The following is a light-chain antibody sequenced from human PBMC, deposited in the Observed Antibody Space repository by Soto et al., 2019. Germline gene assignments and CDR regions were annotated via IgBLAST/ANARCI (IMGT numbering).Light chain of an antibody. CDR2: LAS. CDR3: PQTYKTPLT. J-gene: IGKJ1*01. V-gene: IGKV1-39*01. CDR1: QSISNY. Sequence: DIQMTQSPSSLSASVGDRVTITCRASQSISNYLNWYQQRPGKAPKLLIYLASSLSSGVPSKFSGSGSGTYFTLTIRVLQTEDSATYYCPQTYKTPLTFGKGTKVEIK.